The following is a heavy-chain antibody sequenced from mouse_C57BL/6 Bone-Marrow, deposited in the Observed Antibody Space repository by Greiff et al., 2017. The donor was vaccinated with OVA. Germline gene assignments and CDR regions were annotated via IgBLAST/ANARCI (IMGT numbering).Heavy chain of an antibody. V-gene: IGHV1-80*01. D-gene: IGHD1-1*02. Sequence: QVQLQQSGAELVKPGASVKISCKASGYAFSSYWLNWVKQRLGKGLEWIGQIYPGDGDNNYNGKFKGRATLTADKPSSTSYMQLCSLTSEDAAVYFCASSRWGYAMDYWGQGTSVTVSS. CDR2: IYPGDGDN. J-gene: IGHJ4*01. CDR3: ASSRWGYAMDY. CDR1: GYAFSSYW.